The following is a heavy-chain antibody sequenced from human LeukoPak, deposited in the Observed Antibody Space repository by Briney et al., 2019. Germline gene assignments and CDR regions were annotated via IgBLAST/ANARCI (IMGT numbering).Heavy chain of an antibody. CDR1: GYTFTGSY. CDR2: INPNSGGT. D-gene: IGHD3-10*01. Sequence: ASVKVPCKASGYTFTGSYMHWVRQAPGQGFEWMGWINPNSGGTNYARKFQGRVTMTRDTSISTAYMELSRLRSDDTAVYYCAREMGFGELLFDYWGQGTLVTVSS. CDR3: AREMGFGELLFDY. V-gene: IGHV1-2*02. J-gene: IGHJ4*02.